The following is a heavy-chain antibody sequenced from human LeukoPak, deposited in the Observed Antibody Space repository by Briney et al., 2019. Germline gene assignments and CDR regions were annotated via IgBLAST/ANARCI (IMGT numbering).Heavy chain of an antibody. J-gene: IGHJ6*03. V-gene: IGHV4-61*02. CDR2: IYTSGST. CDR1: GGSISSGSSY. CDR3: ASAQYCSGGSCYEYYYYYMDV. Sequence: SQTLSLTCTVSGGSISSGSSYWSWIRQPAGKGLEWIGRIYTSGSTNYNPSLKSRVTISVDTSKSQFSLKLSSVTAADTAVYFCASAQYCSGGSCYEYYYYYMDVWGKGTTVTVSS. D-gene: IGHD2-15*01.